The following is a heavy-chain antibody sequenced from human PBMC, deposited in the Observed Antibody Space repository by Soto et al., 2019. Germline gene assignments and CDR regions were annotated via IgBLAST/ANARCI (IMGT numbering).Heavy chain of an antibody. V-gene: IGHV4-39*01. CDR1: GGSISSSSYY. J-gene: IGHJ4*02. D-gene: IGHD6-19*01. Sequence: SETLSLTCTVSGGSISSSSYYWGWIRQPPGKGLEWIGSIYYSGSTYYNPSLKSRVTISVDTSKNQFSLKLSSVTAADTAVYYCASLTSSGWLSASYFDYWGQGTMVTVYS. CDR3: ASLTSSGWLSASYFDY. CDR2: IYYSGST.